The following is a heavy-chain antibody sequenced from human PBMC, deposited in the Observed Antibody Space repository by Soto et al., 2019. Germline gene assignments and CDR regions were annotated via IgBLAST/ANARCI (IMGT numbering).Heavy chain of an antibody. Sequence: SVKVSCKASGGTFSSYAISWVRQAPGQGLEWMGGIIPIFGTANYAQKFQGRVTITADESTSTAYMELSSLRSEDTAVYYCARGVTMVRGVIITYWFDPWGQGTLVIVSS. CDR3: ARGVTMVRGVIITYWFDP. V-gene: IGHV1-69*13. CDR2: IIPIFGTA. D-gene: IGHD3-10*01. CDR1: GGTFSSYA. J-gene: IGHJ5*02.